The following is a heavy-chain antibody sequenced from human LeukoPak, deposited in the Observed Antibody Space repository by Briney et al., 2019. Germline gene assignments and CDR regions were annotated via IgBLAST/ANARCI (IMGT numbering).Heavy chain of an antibody. D-gene: IGHD5-24*01. CDR1: GYTFTGYY. J-gene: IGHJ4*02. CDR3: ARDFLNGYNLDY. CDR2: INPNTGGT. V-gene: IGHV1-2*02. Sequence: ASAKVSCKASGYTFTGYYIHWVRQAPGQGLEWMGWINPNTGGTNYAEKFQGRVTMTRDTSISTAYMDLSRLRSDDTAVYYCARDFLNGYNLDYWGQGTLVTVSS.